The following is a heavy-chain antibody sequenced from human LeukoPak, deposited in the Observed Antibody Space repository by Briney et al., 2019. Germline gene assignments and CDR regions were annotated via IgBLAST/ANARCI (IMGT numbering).Heavy chain of an antibody. CDR2: INHSGST. CDR3: ARYRSGYYSGYFDY. Sequence: SETLSLTCAVYGGSFSGYHWNWIRQPPGKGLEWIGEINHSGSTNYNPSLKSRVTISVDTSKNQFSLKLSSVTAADTAVYYCARYRSGYYSGYFDYWGQGTLVTVSS. J-gene: IGHJ4*02. D-gene: IGHD3-3*01. CDR1: GGSFSGYH. V-gene: IGHV4-34*01.